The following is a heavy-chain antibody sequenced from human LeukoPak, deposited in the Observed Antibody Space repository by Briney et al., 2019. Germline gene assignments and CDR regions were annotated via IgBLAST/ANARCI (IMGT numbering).Heavy chain of an antibody. CDR1: GFTFSSYA. CDR2: ILASGGGT. J-gene: IGHJ4*02. Sequence: GGSLRLSCAASGFTFSSYAMTWVRQAPGKGLEWVSVILASGGGTNYADSAKGRFTISRDNSKKTLSLKMNSLRAEDTAVYYCAKNYYDSSGYYSWYFDYWGQGTQVTVSS. D-gene: IGHD3-22*01. CDR3: AKNYYDSSGYYSWYFDY. V-gene: IGHV3-23*01.